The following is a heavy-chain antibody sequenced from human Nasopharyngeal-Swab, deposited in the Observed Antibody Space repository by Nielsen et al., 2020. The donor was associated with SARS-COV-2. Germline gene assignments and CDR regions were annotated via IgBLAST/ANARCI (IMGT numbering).Heavy chain of an antibody. CDR1: GGSISSSSYY. J-gene: IGHJ4*02. CDR2: IYYSGST. Sequence: SETLSLTCTVSGGSISSSSYYWGWIRQPPGKGLEWIGSIYYSGSTYYNPSLKSRVTISVDTSKNQFSLKLSSVTAADTAVYYCADIVVVPAATDNDYWGQGTLVTVSS. V-gene: IGHV4-39*01. CDR3: ADIVVVPAATDNDY. D-gene: IGHD2-2*01.